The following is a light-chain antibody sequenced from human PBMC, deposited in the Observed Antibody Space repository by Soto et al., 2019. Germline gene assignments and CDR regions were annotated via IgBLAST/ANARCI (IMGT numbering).Light chain of an antibody. J-gene: IGKJ1*01. V-gene: IGKV3-20*01. Sequence: EIVLTQSPGTLSLSPGERATLSCRASQSVSSSYLAWYQQKPGQAPRLLIYGASSRATGIPDRFSGSGSGTYFTLTISRLEPEDFAVYYCQQYGSSPRGTFGQGTEVEIK. CDR2: GAS. CDR3: QQYGSSPRGT. CDR1: QSVSSSY.